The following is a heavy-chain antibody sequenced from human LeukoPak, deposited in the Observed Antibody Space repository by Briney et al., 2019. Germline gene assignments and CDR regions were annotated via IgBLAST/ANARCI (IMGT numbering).Heavy chain of an antibody. Sequence: ASVKVSCKASGYTFTGYYMNWVRQAPGQGLEWLGWINPNSGDTKYPQKFRGRVTMARDTSINTAYMELNRVTSDDTAVHYCARGGEDSIGDWGNWFDPWGQGTLVTVSS. D-gene: IGHD3-10*01. CDR3: ARGGEDSIGDWGNWFDP. CDR2: INPNSGDT. V-gene: IGHV1-2*02. J-gene: IGHJ5*02. CDR1: GYTFTGYY.